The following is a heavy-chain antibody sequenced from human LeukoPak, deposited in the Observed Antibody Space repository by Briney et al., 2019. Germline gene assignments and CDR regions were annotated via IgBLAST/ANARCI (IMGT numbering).Heavy chain of an antibody. J-gene: IGHJ4*02. CDR3: ATSYDMGWLIGY. CDR1: GFTFGDTW. CDR2: IKQGGSEK. Sequence: GGSLRLSCAASGFTFGDTWMNWVRQAPGQGPEWVANIKQGGSEKFYVASVKGRFTISRDNAKNSLYLQMNSLRAEDTALYYCATSYDMGWLIGYWGQGTLVTVSS. V-gene: IGHV3-7*03. D-gene: IGHD3/OR15-3a*01.